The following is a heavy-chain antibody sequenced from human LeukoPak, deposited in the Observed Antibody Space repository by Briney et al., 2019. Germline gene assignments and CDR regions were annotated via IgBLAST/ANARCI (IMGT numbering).Heavy chain of an antibody. D-gene: IGHD5-24*01. Sequence: ASVKVSCKASGYTYTGYGTSWVRQAPGQGLEWMGWISAYNGNTNYAQKNQGRVTMTTDTSTSTAYMELRSLRSDDTAVYYCVRDREEMATITSDYWGQGTLVTVSS. CDR3: VRDREEMATITSDY. V-gene: IGHV1-18*01. CDR1: GYTYTGYG. CDR2: ISAYNGNT. J-gene: IGHJ4*02.